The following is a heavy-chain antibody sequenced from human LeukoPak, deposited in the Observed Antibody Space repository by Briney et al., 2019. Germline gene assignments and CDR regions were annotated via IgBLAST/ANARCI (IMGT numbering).Heavy chain of an antibody. CDR3: ARQRHYGDYVGWFDP. Sequence: SETLSLTCTVSGGSISSYYWSWIRQPPGKGLEWIGSIYHSGSTYYNPSLKSRVTISVDTSKNQFSLKLSSVTAADTAVYYCARQRHYGDYVGWFDPWGQGTLVTVSS. V-gene: IGHV4-59*05. D-gene: IGHD4-17*01. CDR2: IYHSGST. J-gene: IGHJ5*02. CDR1: GGSISSYY.